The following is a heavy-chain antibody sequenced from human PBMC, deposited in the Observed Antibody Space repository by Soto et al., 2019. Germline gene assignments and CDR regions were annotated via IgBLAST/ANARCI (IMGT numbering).Heavy chain of an antibody. V-gene: IGHV4-31*03. J-gene: IGHJ4*02. CDR2: IYYSGST. CDR3: AREPSI. Sequence: QVQLQESGPGLVKPSQTLSLTCTVYGGSINSGGYYWSWIRQHPGKGLEWIGYIYYSGSTYYNPCPRSRVTRSVDTSKNQFSLKLSSVTVADTAVYYCAREPSIWGPGTLVTVSS. CDR1: GGSINSGGYY.